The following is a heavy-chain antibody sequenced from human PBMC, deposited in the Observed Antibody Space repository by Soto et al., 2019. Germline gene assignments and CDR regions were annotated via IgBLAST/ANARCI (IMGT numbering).Heavy chain of an antibody. CDR1: GFTFSGYN. Sequence: QVQLVESGGGLVKPGGSLRLSCAASGFTFSGYNMSRIRQAPGKGLEWVSYITSSGSNTFDAESVKGRFTISRDNTMNLLYLQMNSLSAEDMAVYYCARRGTISSAHHFEHWGQGTLVTVSS. V-gene: IGHV3-11*01. CDR2: ITSSGSNT. CDR3: ARRGTISSAHHFEH. D-gene: IGHD6-6*01. J-gene: IGHJ4*02.